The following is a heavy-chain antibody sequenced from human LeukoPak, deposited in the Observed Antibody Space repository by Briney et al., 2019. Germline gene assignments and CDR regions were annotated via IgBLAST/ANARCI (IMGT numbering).Heavy chain of an antibody. CDR2: ISGSGGST. V-gene: IGHV3-23*01. J-gene: IGHJ4*02. CDR1: GFTFSSYA. CDR3: AKGSSWIFDY. Sequence: PGGSLRLSCAASGFTFSSYAMSWVRQAPGKGLEWVSAISGSGGSTYYADSVKGRFTISRDNSRNTQYLQMNSLRAEDTAVYYCAKGSSWIFDYWGQGTLVTVSS. D-gene: IGHD6-13*01.